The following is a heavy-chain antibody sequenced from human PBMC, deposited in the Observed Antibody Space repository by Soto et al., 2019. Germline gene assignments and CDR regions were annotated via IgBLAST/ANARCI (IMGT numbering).Heavy chain of an antibody. V-gene: IGHV1-18*01. CDR3: ARTYYYGSGTHYRFDP. D-gene: IGHD3-10*01. CDR1: GYTFSSYG. Sequence: QVEVVQSGAEVKKPGASVKVSCETSGYTFSSYGTNWVRQAPGHGLEWMGWINNYSGNTKYAQRFQGRITMSTDTSTSTGYMEVRSLTYDDTAVYYCARTYYYGSGTHYRFDPWGQGTLVTVSS. J-gene: IGHJ5*02. CDR2: INNYSGNT.